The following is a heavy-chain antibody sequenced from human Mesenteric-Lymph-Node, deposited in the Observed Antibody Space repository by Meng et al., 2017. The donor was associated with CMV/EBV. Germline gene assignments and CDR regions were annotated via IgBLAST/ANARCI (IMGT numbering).Heavy chain of an antibody. CDR3: AREYSGSYLDYFDY. CDR1: GYTFTHYY. Sequence: ASVKVSCKASGYTFTHYYIHWVRQAPGQGLEWMGWINPNSGGTNYAQKFQGRVTMTRDTPITTAYMELRSLRSDDTAVYYCAREYSGSYLDYFDYWGQGTLVTVSS. D-gene: IGHD1-26*01. J-gene: IGHJ4*02. CDR2: INPNSGGT. V-gene: IGHV1-2*02.